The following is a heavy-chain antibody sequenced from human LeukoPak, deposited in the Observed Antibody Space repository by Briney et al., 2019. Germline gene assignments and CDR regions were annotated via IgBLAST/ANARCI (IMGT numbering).Heavy chain of an antibody. CDR2: INPSGGST. Sequence: GASVKVSCKASGYTFTSYYMHWVRQAPGQGLEWMGLINPSGGSTSYAQKFQGRVTMTRDMSTSTVYMELSSLRSEDTAVYYCAIQPSPHIAAAESDYWGQGTLVTVSS. CDR3: AIQPSPHIAAAESDY. D-gene: IGHD6-13*01. CDR1: GYTFTSYY. J-gene: IGHJ4*02. V-gene: IGHV1-46*01.